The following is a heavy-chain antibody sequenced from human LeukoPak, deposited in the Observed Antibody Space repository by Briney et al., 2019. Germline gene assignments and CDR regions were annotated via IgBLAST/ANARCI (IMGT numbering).Heavy chain of an antibody. CDR3: AKGRGWLQFFDY. CDR2: ISGGGGST. Sequence: PGGSLRLSCAASGFTFSSYDMSWVRQAPGKGLEWVSTISGGGGSTFYADSVKGRFTISRDNSKNTLYLQMNSLRAEDTAVYYCAKGRGWLQFFDYWGQGTLVTVSS. CDR1: GFTFSSYD. V-gene: IGHV3-23*01. D-gene: IGHD5-24*01. J-gene: IGHJ4*02.